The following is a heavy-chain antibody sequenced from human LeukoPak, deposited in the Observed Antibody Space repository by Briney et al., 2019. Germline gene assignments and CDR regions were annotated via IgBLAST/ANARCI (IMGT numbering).Heavy chain of an antibody. V-gene: IGHV7-4-1*02. D-gene: IGHD3-22*01. J-gene: IGHJ4*02. CDR1: GYTFTSYA. CDR3: AREGHDSSGYYYLFDY. CDR2: ISTNTGNP. Sequence: GASVKVSCKASGYTFTSYAMNWVRQAPGQGLEWMGWISTNTGNPTYAQGFTGRFVFSLDTSVSTAYLQISSLKAEDTAVYYCAREGHDSSGYYYLFDYWGQGTLVTVSS.